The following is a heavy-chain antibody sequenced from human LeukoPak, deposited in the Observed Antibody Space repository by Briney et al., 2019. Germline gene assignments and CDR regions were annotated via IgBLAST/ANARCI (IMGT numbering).Heavy chain of an antibody. Sequence: GGSLRPSCAASGFTFSNAWMSWVRQAPGKGLEWVGRIKSKTDGGTTDYAAPVKGRFTISRDDSKNTLYLQMNSLKTEDTAVYYCTTPQGIKVSRLFDYDYVWGSYRYSYWGQGTLVTVSS. D-gene: IGHD3-16*02. CDR2: IKSKTDGGTT. CDR3: TTPQGIKVSRLFDYDYVWGSYRYSY. J-gene: IGHJ4*02. CDR1: GFTFSNAW. V-gene: IGHV3-15*01.